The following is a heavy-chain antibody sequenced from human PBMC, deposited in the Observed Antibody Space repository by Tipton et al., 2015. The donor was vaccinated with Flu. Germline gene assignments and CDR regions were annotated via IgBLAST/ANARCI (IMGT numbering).Heavy chain of an antibody. V-gene: IGHV4-38-2*02. Sequence: LRLSCTVSGYSIRSDYYWGWIRQPPGKGLEWIGNIFHTGNTYYNSSLKGRVSMSVDRSKNQFSLKVTSVTAADTAVYYCARRSYSNYVSEPKNWFDPWGQGTLVTVSS. J-gene: IGHJ5*02. CDR1: GYSIRSDYY. D-gene: IGHD4-11*01. CDR2: IFHTGNT. CDR3: ARRSYSNYVSEPKNWFDP.